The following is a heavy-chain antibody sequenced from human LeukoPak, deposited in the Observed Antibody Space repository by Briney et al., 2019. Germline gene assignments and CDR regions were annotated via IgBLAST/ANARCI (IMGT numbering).Heavy chain of an antibody. V-gene: IGHV1-69*13. Sequence: SVKVSCKASGGTFSSYAISWVRQAPGQGLEWMGGIIPIFGTANYAQKFQGRVTITADESTSTAYMELRSLRSDDTAVYYCARLPGIAAAGKDYWGQGTLVTVSS. CDR1: GGTFSSYA. CDR2: IIPIFGTA. J-gene: IGHJ4*02. CDR3: ARLPGIAAAGKDY. D-gene: IGHD6-13*01.